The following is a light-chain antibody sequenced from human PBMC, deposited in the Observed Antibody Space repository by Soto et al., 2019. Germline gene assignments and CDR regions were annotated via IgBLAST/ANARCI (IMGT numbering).Light chain of an antibody. CDR3: SSYTSSRGV. CDR1: SRDVGGYND. V-gene: IGLV2-14*01. J-gene: IGLJ1*01. CDR2: DVS. Sequence: QSALTQPASVSGSPGQSITISCTGTSRDVGGYNDVSWYQQHPGKAPKLMIYDVSNRPSGVSNRFSGSKSGNTASLTISGLQAEDEADYYCSSYTSSRGVFGTGTKLTVL.